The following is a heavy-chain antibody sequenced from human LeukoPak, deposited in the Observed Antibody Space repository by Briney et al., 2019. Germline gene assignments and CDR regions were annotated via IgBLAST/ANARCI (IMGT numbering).Heavy chain of an antibody. J-gene: IGHJ4*02. CDR3: AKSSDGTGYYDVHD. D-gene: IGHD3-3*01. CDR2: ITWNSGSI. CDR1: GFTFEDHA. V-gene: IGHV3-9*01. Sequence: SGGSLRLSCAASGFTFEDHAMHWVRQAPGKGLEWVSGITWNSGSIAYADSVKGRFTISRDNAKNSLYLQMNSLTAEDTALYYCAKSSDGTGYYDVHDWGQGTLVTVPS.